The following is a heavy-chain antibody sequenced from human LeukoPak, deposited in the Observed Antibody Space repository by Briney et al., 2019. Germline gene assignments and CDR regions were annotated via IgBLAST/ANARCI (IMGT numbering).Heavy chain of an antibody. Sequence: GGSLRLSCAVSGFTFRTYWMSWVRQAPGKGLEWEANIKEDGSEQYYVNSPKGRFTISRDNVKNSLYLQMNSLRVEDSAVYYCARDSFETDIDYWGQGTLVTVSS. J-gene: IGHJ4*02. D-gene: IGHD1-14*01. CDR3: ARDSFETDIDY. CDR1: GFTFRTYW. CDR2: IKEDGSEQ. V-gene: IGHV3-7*01.